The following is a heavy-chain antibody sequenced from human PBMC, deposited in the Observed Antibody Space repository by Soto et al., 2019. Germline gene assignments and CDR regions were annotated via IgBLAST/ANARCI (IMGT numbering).Heavy chain of an antibody. Sequence: QVQLVESGGGVVQPGRSLRLSCAASGFTFSSYGMHWVRQAPGKGLEWVAVISYDGSNKYYADSVKGRFTISRDNSKNTLYLQMNSLRAEVTAVYYCAKDAIDIVVVVAASNYYYYYMDVWGKGTTVTVSS. J-gene: IGHJ6*03. D-gene: IGHD2-15*01. CDR1: GFTFSSYG. CDR3: AKDAIDIVVVVAASNYYYYYMDV. CDR2: ISYDGSNK. V-gene: IGHV3-30*18.